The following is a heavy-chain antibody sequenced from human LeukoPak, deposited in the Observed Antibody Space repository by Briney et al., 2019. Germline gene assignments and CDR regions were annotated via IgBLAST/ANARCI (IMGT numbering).Heavy chain of an antibody. CDR3: RTIFGVVINRDY. Sequence: SETLSLTCAVYGGSFSGYSWHWIRQPPGKGLEWIGEINHSGSTNYNPSLKSRVTISVDTSKNQFSLKLSPVTAADTAVYYCRTIFGVVINRDYWGQGTLVTVSS. J-gene: IGHJ4*02. CDR1: GGSFSGYS. CDR2: INHSGST. D-gene: IGHD3-3*01. V-gene: IGHV4-34*01.